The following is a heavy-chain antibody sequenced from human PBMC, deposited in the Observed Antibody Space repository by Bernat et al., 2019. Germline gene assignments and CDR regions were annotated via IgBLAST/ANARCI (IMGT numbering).Heavy chain of an antibody. CDR2: IFSNDGK. V-gene: IGHV2-26*01. Sequence: QVTLKESGPVLVKPTETLTLTCTVSGFSLSNARMGVSWIRQPPGKALEWLAHIFSNDGKSYSTSLKSRLTISKDTSKSQVVLTMTNMDPVDTATYYCARILTYCGGDCYSDSLVRWFDPWGQGTLVTVSS. CDR3: ARILTYCGGDCYSDSLVRWFDP. J-gene: IGHJ5*02. D-gene: IGHD2-21*02. CDR1: GFSLSNARMG.